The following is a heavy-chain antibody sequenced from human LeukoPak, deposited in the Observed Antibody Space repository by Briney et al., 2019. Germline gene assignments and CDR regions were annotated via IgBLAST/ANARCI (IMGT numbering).Heavy chain of an antibody. CDR1: GFTFSSSA. J-gene: IGHJ4*02. CDR2: ISGSGGST. CDR3: AKDLGPLSPVLRYFDWLGPFDY. Sequence: HPGGSLRLSCAASGFTFSSSAMNWVRQAPGKGLEWVSAISGSGGSTYYADSVKGRFTISRDNSKNTLYLQMNSLRAEDTAVYYCAKDLGPLSPVLRYFDWLGPFDYWGQGTLVTVSS. V-gene: IGHV3-23*01. D-gene: IGHD3-9*01.